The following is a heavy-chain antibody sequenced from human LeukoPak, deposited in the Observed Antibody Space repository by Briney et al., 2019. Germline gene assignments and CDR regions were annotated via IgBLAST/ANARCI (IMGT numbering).Heavy chain of an antibody. J-gene: IGHJ4*02. Sequence: GSLRLSCAASGFTFSSYAMSWVRQAPGRGLEWVSAISDSGGSTYYAKSVEGRFTISRDNSRSTLYLQMNSLRGEDTAFYYCAKSPEYSTSSLDCFDSWGRGTLVTVSS. CDR3: AKSPEYSTSSLDCFDS. CDR2: ISDSGGST. V-gene: IGHV3-23*01. D-gene: IGHD6-6*01. CDR1: GFTFSSYA.